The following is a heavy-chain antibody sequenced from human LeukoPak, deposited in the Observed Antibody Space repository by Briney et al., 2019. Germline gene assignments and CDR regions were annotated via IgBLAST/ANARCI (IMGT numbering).Heavy chain of an antibody. CDR2: ISGSGGST. Sequence: GGSLRLSCAASGFTFSSYAMSWVRQAPGKGLEWVSAISGSGGSTYYADSVKGRFTISRDNSKNTLYLQMNSLRAGDTAVYYCAKEGDFWSGYYFPGGYYFDYWGQGTLVTVSS. J-gene: IGHJ4*02. D-gene: IGHD3-3*01. CDR1: GFTFSSYA. V-gene: IGHV3-23*01. CDR3: AKEGDFWSGYYFPGGYYFDY.